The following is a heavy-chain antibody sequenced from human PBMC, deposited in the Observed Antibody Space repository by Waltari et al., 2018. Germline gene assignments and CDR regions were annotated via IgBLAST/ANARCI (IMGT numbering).Heavy chain of an antibody. CDR2: ISSSGSTI. J-gene: IGHJ4*02. CDR1: GFTFSSYE. CDR3: TRAARLVDY. V-gene: IGHV3-48*03. Sequence: EVQLVESGGGLVQPGGSLRLSCAASGFTFSSYEMNWVRQAPGKGREWVSYISSSGSTIYYADSVKGRFTISRDNAKNSLYLQMNSLRAEDTAVYYCTRAARLVDYWGQGTLVTVSS.